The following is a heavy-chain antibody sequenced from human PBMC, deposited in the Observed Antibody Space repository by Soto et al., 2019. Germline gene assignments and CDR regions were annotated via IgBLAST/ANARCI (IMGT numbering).Heavy chain of an antibody. J-gene: IGHJ4*02. Sequence: PSETLSLTCTVSGGSVSSGSYHWCWIRQPPGKGLEWIGYIYYSGSTNYNPSLKSRVTISVDTSKNQFSLKLSSVTAADTAVYYCANYPTTVTSDYWGQGTLVTVSS. D-gene: IGHD4-17*01. CDR2: IYYSGST. CDR3: ANYPTTVTSDY. V-gene: IGHV4-61*01. CDR1: GGSVSSGSYH.